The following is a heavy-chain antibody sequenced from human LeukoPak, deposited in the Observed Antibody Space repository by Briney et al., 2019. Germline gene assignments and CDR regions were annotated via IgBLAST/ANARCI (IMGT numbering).Heavy chain of an antibody. CDR2: ISPDGREK. J-gene: IGHJ4*02. CDR1: GFTSGDYW. D-gene: IGHD6-19*01. CDR3: ARDGSGWSVY. V-gene: IGHV3-7*01. Sequence: GGSLRLSCTASGFTSGDYWMSWLRQAPGKGLEWVINISPDGREKYFVDSVKGRFTISRDNAKNSLYLQVNSLRAEDTAVYYCARDGSGWSVYWGQGTLVTVSS.